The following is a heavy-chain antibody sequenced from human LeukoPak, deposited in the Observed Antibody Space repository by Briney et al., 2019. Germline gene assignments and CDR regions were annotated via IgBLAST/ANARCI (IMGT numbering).Heavy chain of an antibody. CDR1: GFVFTSYG. V-gene: IGHV1-18*01. CDR3: ARELHVERDDY. J-gene: IGHJ4*02. CDR2: ISANDGKT. Sequence: ASVKVSCRASGFVFTSYGFTWVRQAPGQGLEWMGWISANDGKTHYSEKHQGRVTMSTDTVTSTAYMELRSLRSDDTAVYYCARELHVERDDYWGQGTLVTVSS. D-gene: IGHD1-1*01.